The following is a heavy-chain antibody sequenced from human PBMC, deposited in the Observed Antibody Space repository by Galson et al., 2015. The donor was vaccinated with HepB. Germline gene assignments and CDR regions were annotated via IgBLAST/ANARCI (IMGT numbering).Heavy chain of an antibody. CDR1: GGTFSSYT. CDR3: ARDRRRERNSYGMDV. D-gene: IGHD1-14*01. CDR2: IIPILGIA. V-gene: IGHV1-69*04. Sequence: SVKVSCKASGGTFSSYTISWVRQAPGQGLEWMGRIIPILGIANYAQKFQGRVTIAADKSTSTAYMELSSLRSEDTAVHYCARDRRRERNSYGMDVWGQGTTVTVSS. J-gene: IGHJ6*02.